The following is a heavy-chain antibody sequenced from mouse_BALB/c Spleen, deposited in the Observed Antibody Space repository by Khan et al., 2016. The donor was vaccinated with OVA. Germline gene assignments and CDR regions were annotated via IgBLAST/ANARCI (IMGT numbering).Heavy chain of an antibody. V-gene: IGHV5-4*02. Sequence: EVELVEAGGGLVKPGGALKLACEASGFTFSDYYMYWVRQTPEKRLEWVATISDVGNYIYYLDNVKGRFTISRDNAKNNLFLQMNSLKSEDTAMYYCIRGFYGDPFAYWGHGTLVTVSA. D-gene: IGHD2-13*01. CDR3: IRGFYGDPFAY. J-gene: IGHJ3*01. CDR2: ISDVGNYI. CDR1: GFTFSDYY.